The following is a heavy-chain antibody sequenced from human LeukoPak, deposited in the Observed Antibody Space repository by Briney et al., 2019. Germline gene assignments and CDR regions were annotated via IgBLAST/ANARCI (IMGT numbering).Heavy chain of an antibody. V-gene: IGHV3-21*01. CDR2: ISSSSYI. J-gene: IGHJ4*02. D-gene: IGHD6-19*01. CDR1: GFTFSSYS. Sequence: GGSLRLSCAASGFTFSSYSMNWVRQAPGKGLEWVSSISSSSYIYYADSVKGRFTISRDNSKNTLYLQMNSLRAEDTAVYYCAKNGWDRSGWYVFDYWGQGTLVTVSS. CDR3: AKNGWDRSGWYVFDY.